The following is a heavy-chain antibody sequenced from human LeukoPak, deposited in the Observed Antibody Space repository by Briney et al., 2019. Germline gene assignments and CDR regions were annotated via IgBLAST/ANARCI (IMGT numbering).Heavy chain of an antibody. CDR2: IYYSGTT. D-gene: IGHD3-16*01. CDR1: GASITGHY. Sequence: SESLSLTCTVSGASITGHYWSWIRQPPGKGLEWIGFIYYSGTTNYNPSLKSRVTISVDTSKNQFSLTLSSVTAADTAVYYCARHLGGGIYFDYWGQGTLVTVSS. V-gene: IGHV4-59*08. J-gene: IGHJ4*02. CDR3: ARHLGGGIYFDY.